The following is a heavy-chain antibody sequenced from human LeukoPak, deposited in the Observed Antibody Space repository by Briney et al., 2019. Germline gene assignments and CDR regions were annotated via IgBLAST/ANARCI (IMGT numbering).Heavy chain of an antibody. Sequence: GGSLRLSCAASGFIFSDYGTHWVRQAPGKGLEWVAVIWYDGTMKDYADSAKGRFTVSRDNSKNTLSLQMNSLRVEDTAVYYCARPFWSPHPTHAFDMWGQGTMVTVSS. CDR2: IWYDGTMK. D-gene: IGHD3-3*01. V-gene: IGHV3-33*01. J-gene: IGHJ3*02. CDR1: GFIFSDYG. CDR3: ARPFWSPHPTHAFDM.